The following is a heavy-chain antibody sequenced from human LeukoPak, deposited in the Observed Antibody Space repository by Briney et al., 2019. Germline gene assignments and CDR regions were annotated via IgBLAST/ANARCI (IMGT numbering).Heavy chain of an antibody. CDR3: ARDGGGIAVAGTLL. CDR1: GFTFSSYS. V-gene: IGHV3-48*01. J-gene: IGHJ4*02. Sequence: PGGSLRLSCAASGFTFSSYSMNWVRQAPGKGLEWVSYISSSSSTIYYADSVKGRFTISRDNAKNSLYLQMNSLRAEDTAVYYCARDGGGIAVAGTLLWGQGTLVTVSS. CDR2: ISSSSSTI. D-gene: IGHD6-19*01.